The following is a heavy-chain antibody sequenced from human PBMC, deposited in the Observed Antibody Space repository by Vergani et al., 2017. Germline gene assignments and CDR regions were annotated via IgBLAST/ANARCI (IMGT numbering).Heavy chain of an antibody. V-gene: IGHV3-66*02. D-gene: IGHD3-22*01. CDR1: GFTVSSNY. CDR2: IYSGGST. Sequence: EVQLVEFGGGLVQPGGSLRLSCAASGFTVSSNYMSWVRQAPGKGLEWVSVIYSGGSTYYADSVKGRFTISRDNSKNTLYLQMNSLRAEDTAVYYCARQYYYDSSGYYYVGYYYYGMDVWGQGTTVTVSS. J-gene: IGHJ6*02. CDR3: ARQYYYDSSGYYYVGYYYYGMDV.